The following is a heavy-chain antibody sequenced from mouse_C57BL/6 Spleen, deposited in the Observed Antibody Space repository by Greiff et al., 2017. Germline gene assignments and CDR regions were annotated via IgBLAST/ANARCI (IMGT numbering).Heavy chain of an antibody. CDR2: IYPGSGNT. CDR1: GYTFTDYY. CDR3: ARDPHNYGSSSWFAY. J-gene: IGHJ3*01. Sequence: QVQLQQSGAELVRPGASVTLSCKASGYTFTDYYINWVKQRPGQGLEWIARIYPGSGNTYYNEKFKGKATLTAEKSSSTAYMQLSSLTSEDSAVYFCARDPHNYGSSSWFAYWGQGTLVTVSA. D-gene: IGHD1-1*01. V-gene: IGHV1-76*01.